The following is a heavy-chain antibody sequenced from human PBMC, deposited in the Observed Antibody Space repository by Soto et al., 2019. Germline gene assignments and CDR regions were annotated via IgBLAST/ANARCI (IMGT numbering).Heavy chain of an antibody. CDR2: ISYDGSNK. D-gene: IGHD6-19*01. CDR1: GFTFSSHG. V-gene: IGHV3-30*18. CDR3: AKTWYSSGWTFDY. J-gene: IGHJ4*02. Sequence: QVQLVESGGGVVQPGRSLRLSCAASGFTFSSHGMHWVRQAPGKGLEWVAVISYDGSNKYYADSVKGRFTISRDNSKNTLYLQMNSLRAEDTAVYYCAKTWYSSGWTFDYWGQGTLVTVSS.